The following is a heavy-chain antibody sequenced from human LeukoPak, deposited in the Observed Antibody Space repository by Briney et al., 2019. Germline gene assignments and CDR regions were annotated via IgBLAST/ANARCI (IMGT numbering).Heavy chain of an antibody. J-gene: IGHJ6*03. CDR3: AREAYYYGSGSYYSSSSLTYYMDV. CDR2: IYTSGST. Sequence: SETLSLTCTVSGGSISSYYWSWIRQPAGKGLEWIGRIYTSGSTNYNPSLKSRVTMSVDTSKNQFSLKLSSVTAADTAVYYCAREAYYYGSGSYYSSSSLTYYMDVWGKGTTVTISS. D-gene: IGHD3-10*01. V-gene: IGHV4-4*07. CDR1: GGSISSYY.